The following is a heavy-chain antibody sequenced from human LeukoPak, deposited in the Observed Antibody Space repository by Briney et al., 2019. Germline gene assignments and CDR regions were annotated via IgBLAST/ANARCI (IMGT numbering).Heavy chain of an antibody. CDR2: IASDGSST. V-gene: IGHV3-74*01. CDR3: ARGRPHGNDY. J-gene: IGHJ4*02. D-gene: IGHD4-23*01. Sequence: GGSLRLSCAASGFAFSSYWMNWVRQAPGKGLVWVSRIASDGSSTTYADSVKGRFSISRDNAKNTLYLQMNSLRVEDTAVYYCARGRPHGNDYWGQGTLVTVSS. CDR1: GFAFSSYW.